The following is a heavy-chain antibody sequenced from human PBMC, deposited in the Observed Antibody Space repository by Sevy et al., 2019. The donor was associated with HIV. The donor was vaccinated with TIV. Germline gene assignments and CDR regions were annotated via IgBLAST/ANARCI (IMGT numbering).Heavy chain of an antibody. J-gene: IGHJ4*02. D-gene: IGHD3-16*01. CDR2: VSKEGTNK. Sequence: GGSLRLSCEASGFTFTRYAFHWVRQAPGKGLEWVAVVSKEGTNKYYADSVKGRFTISRDNSRNTLFLQMRGLRADDTAVYFCARDPHSVPHWGSFDSWGQGTLVTVSS. V-gene: IGHV3-30-3*01. CDR3: ARDPHSVPHWGSFDS. CDR1: GFTFTRYA.